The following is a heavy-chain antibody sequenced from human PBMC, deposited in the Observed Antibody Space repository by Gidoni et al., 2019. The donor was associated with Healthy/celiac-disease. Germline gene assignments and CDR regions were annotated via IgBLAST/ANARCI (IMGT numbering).Heavy chain of an antibody. CDR2: IISIFGTA. D-gene: IGHD4-17*01. CDR1: GGTFSSYA. Sequence: QVQLVQSGAEVKKPGSSVKVSCTASGGTFSSYAISWVRQAPGQGLEWMGGIISIFGTANYAQKFQGIVTITADKSTSTAYMELSSLRSDDTAVYYCARDLDYGDFSNGMDVWGQGTTVTVSS. CDR3: ARDLDYGDFSNGMDV. V-gene: IGHV1-69*06. J-gene: IGHJ6*02.